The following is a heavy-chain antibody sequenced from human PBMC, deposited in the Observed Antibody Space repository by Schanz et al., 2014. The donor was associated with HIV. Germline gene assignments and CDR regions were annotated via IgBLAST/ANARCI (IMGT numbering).Heavy chain of an antibody. CDR3: ARITGEHYYAMDV. CDR2: ISANNGNT. J-gene: IGHJ6*02. V-gene: IGHV1-18*04. Sequence: QVQLVQSGAEVKKPGASVKVSCKTSGYTFTGYYLHWIRQAPGQGLEWMAWISANNGNTYYAQKVQGRVSMATDTSTNTAYMELRSLRSDDTAVYYCARITGEHYYAMDVGGQGTTVTVSS. CDR1: GYTFTGYY. D-gene: IGHD3-16*01.